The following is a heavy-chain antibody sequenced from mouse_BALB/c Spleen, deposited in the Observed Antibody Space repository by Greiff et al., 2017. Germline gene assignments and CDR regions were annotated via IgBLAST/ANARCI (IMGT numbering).Heavy chain of an antibody. Sequence: VQLQQSGAELVKPGASVKLSCTASGFNIKDTYMHWVKQRPEQGLEWIGRIDPANGNTKYDPKFQGKATITADTSSNTAYLQRSSLTSEDTAVYYCAGLLRRDYWGQGTTLTVSS. CDR3: AGLLRRDY. V-gene: IGHV14-3*02. D-gene: IGHD2-3*01. CDR1: GFNIKDTY. J-gene: IGHJ2*01. CDR2: IDPANGNT.